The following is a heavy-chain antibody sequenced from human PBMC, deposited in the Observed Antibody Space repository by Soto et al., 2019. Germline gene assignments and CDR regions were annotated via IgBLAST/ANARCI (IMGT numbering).Heavy chain of an antibody. V-gene: IGHV3-33*01. CDR3: ARESTVTTISIDY. J-gene: IGHJ4*02. CDR2: IWYDGSNK. CDR1: GFTFSSYG. D-gene: IGHD4-17*01. Sequence: GGSLRLSCAASGFTFSSYGMHWVRQAPGKGLEWVAVIWYDGSNKYYADSVKGRFTISRDNSKNTLYLQMNSLRAEDTAVYYCARESTVTTISIDYWGQGTLVTVSS.